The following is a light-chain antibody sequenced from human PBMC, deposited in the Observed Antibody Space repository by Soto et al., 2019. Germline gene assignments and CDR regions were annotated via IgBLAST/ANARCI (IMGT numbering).Light chain of an antibody. J-gene: IGLJ3*02. CDR2: RDS. CDR3: QVWDSSTERV. V-gene: IGLV3-9*01. Sequence: SYELTQPLSVSVALGQTARITGGGNNIGSKNVHWYQQKPGQAPVLVIYRDSNRPSGIPQRFSGYNSWNTATLTISRAQAGDQADYYCQVWDSSTERVFGGGTHLTVL. CDR1: NIGSKN.